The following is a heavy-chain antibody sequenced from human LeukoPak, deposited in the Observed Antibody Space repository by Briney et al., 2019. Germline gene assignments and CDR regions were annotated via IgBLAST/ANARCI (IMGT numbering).Heavy chain of an antibody. CDR1: GFTFRNFW. V-gene: IGHV3-7*04. CDR3: ARGDAFSGDH. Sequence: HPGGSLRLSCAASGFTFRNFWMSWVRQAPGRGLEWVANIHPEGNEKYHVESVKGRFTISRDNAKSSLVLQMNGLRAEDTAVYYCARGDAFSGDHWGQGTLVTVSS. CDR2: IHPEGNEK. J-gene: IGHJ4*02.